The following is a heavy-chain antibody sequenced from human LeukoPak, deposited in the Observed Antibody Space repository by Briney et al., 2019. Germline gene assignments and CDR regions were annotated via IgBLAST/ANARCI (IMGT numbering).Heavy chain of an antibody. Sequence: ASVKVSCKASGYTSTSYGISWVRQAPGQGLEWMGWISVFNDNTNYAQKLQGRVTMTTDTSTSTAYMELRSLRSDDTAVYYCARGVKNYDFWSGYYLDYWGQGTLVTVSS. J-gene: IGHJ4*02. V-gene: IGHV1-18*01. CDR3: ARGVKNYDFWSGYYLDY. CDR1: GYTSTSYG. CDR2: ISVFNDNT. D-gene: IGHD3-3*01.